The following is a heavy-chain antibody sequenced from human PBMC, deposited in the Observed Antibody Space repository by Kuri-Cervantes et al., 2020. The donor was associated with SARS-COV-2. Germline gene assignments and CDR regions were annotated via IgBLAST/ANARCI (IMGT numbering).Heavy chain of an antibody. D-gene: IGHD2-2*02. CDR2: ISGSGGST. CDR3: AKVPAAIPSYYYYYMDV. Sequence: GESLKISCAASGFTFSSNAMSWVRQAPGKGLEWVSAISGSGGSTHYADSVKGRFTISRDNSKNTLYLQMNSLRAEDTAVYYCAKVPAAIPSYYYYYMDVWGKGTTVTVSS. V-gene: IGHV3-23*01. CDR1: GFTFSSNA. J-gene: IGHJ6*03.